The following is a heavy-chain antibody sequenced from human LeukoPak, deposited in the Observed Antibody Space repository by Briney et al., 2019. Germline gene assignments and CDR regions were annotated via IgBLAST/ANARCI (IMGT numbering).Heavy chain of an antibody. CDR2: INHSGST. CDR1: GGSFSGYY. V-gene: IGHV4-34*01. J-gene: IGHJ3*02. CDR3: ARTGYSSGWYSTDAFDI. Sequence: SETLSLTCAVYGGSFSGYYWSWIRQPPGKGLEWIGEINHSGSTNYNPSLKSRVTISVDTSKNQFSLKPSSVTATDTAVYYCARTGYSSGWYSTDAFDIWGQGTMVTVSS. D-gene: IGHD6-19*01.